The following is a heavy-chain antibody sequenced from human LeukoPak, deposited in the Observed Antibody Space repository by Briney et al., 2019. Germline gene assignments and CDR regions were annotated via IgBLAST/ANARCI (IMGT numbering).Heavy chain of an antibody. V-gene: IGHV3-30*03. Sequence: GGSLRLSCAASGFTFSSYGMHWVRQAPGKGLEWVAVISYDGSNKYYADSVKGRFTISRDNSKDTLYLQMTSLRGEDTAVYYCARAQRDGYNQIDYWGQGTLVVVSS. CDR2: ISYDGSNK. CDR1: GFTFSSYG. D-gene: IGHD5-24*01. J-gene: IGHJ4*02. CDR3: ARAQRDGYNQIDY.